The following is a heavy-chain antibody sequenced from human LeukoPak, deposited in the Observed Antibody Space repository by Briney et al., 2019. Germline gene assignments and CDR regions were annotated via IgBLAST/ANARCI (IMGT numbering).Heavy chain of an antibody. Sequence: GSSVKVSCKACGGTFSSYAISWVRQAPGQGLEWMGGIIPIFGTANYAQKFQGRVTITTDESTSTAYMELSSLRSEDTAVYYCARVVWGIAARNNWFDPWGQGTLVTVSS. CDR1: GGTFSSYA. J-gene: IGHJ5*02. CDR3: ARVVWGIAARNNWFDP. CDR2: IIPIFGTA. V-gene: IGHV1-69*05. D-gene: IGHD6-6*01.